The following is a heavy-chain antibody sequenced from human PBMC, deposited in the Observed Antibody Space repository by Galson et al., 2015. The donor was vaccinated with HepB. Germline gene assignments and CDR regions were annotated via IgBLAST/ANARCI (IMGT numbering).Heavy chain of an antibody. D-gene: IGHD3-22*01. CDR2: ISRSSSNT. V-gene: IGHV3-11*06. Sequence: SLRLSCAASGFTFSDYSMSWIRQAPGKGLEWVSNISRSSSNTNYADSVKGRFTISRDNAKNSLYLQMNSLRAEDTAVYYCAGTYYYATSGFSFDYLGQGALVTVSS. CDR1: GFTFSDYS. J-gene: IGHJ4*02. CDR3: AGTYYYATSGFSFDY.